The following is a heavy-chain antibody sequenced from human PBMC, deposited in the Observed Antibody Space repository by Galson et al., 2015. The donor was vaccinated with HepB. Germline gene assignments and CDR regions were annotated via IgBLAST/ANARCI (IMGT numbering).Heavy chain of an antibody. J-gene: IGHJ4*02. Sequence: SLRLSCAASGFTFNNFAMGWVRQAPGKGLECVAAISRAGDTSDYAESVKGRFTVSRDSSKSTLYLQMNGLRAEDTARYYCVRGTTAHDYWAQGTLVTVAS. CDR1: GFTFNNFA. V-gene: IGHV3-23*01. CDR2: ISRAGDTS. D-gene: IGHD2/OR15-2a*01. CDR3: VRGTTAHDY.